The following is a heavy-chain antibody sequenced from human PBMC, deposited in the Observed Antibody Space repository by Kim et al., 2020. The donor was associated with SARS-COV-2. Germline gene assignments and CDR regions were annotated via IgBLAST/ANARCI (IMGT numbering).Heavy chain of an antibody. D-gene: IGHD3-9*01. CDR2: INPSGGST. Sequence: ASVKVSCKASGYTFTSYYMHWVRQAPGQGLEWMGIINPSGGSTSYAQKFQGRVTMTRDTSTSTVYMELSSLRSEDTAVYYCARGAKYYDILTGYFPYYFDYWGQGTLVTVSS. CDR3: ARGAKYYDILTGYFPYYFDY. V-gene: IGHV1-46*01. CDR1: GYTFTSYY. J-gene: IGHJ4*02.